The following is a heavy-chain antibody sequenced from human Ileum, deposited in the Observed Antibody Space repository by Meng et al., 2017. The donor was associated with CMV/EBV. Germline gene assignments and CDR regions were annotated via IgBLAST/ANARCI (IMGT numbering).Heavy chain of an antibody. Sequence: QMQRQESGPGLVQPAETLSLTCTASGAPISSGSHSWAWFRQPPGKRLEWIGSMYFSGIADYNPSLKSRVTISLHATQKQFSLRLTSVTAADSAVYFCARDLTNKWFYYWGQGTLVTVSS. CDR1: GAPISSGSHS. D-gene: IGHD1-26*01. J-gene: IGHJ4*02. CDR3: ARDLTNKWFYY. V-gene: IGHV4-39*07. CDR2: MYFSGIA.